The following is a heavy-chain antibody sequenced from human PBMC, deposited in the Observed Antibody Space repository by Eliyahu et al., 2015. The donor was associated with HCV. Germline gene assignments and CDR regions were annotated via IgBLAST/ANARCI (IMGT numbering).Heavy chain of an antibody. CDR1: GASLSSGGFH. CDR3: ATLIEGGGGRGY. J-gene: IGHJ4*02. CDR2: ISYSGCI. V-gene: IGHV4-31*03. D-gene: IGHD1-26*01. Sequence: QVQLQESGPGLVKPSQTLSLTCTVSGASLSSGGFHWSWIRQHPGKGLEWIGYISYSGCIFCSPPLKSGVTISIDASKNQFSLQLTSVTAADTAVYYCATLIEGGGGRGYWGPGTLVTVSS.